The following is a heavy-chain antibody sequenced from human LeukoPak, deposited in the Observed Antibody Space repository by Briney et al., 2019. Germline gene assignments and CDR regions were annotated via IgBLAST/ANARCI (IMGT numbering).Heavy chain of an antibody. CDR3: ARDSDSSGWLDYYMDV. V-gene: IGHV3-48*04. D-gene: IGHD6-19*01. CDR2: ISSSGSTK. Sequence: GGSLRLSCAASGFTFSNYWMHWVRQAPGKGLEWVSYISSSGSTKYYADSVRGRFTISRDNAKNSLYLQMNSLRAEDTAVYYCARDSDSSGWLDYYMDVWGKGTTVTISS. CDR1: GFTFSNYW. J-gene: IGHJ6*03.